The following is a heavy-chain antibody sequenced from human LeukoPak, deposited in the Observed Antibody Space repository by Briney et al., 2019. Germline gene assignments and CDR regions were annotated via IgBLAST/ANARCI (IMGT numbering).Heavy chain of an antibody. D-gene: IGHD3/OR15-3a*01. V-gene: IGHV1-69*13. CDR2: IIPILDSP. CDR3: ARWGHSTLDYYFDY. Sequence: GASVKVSCKASGGTFGGYGISWVRLAPEQGLEWMGGIIPILDSPNYAQKFLGRLSITADESTGTAYMELSSLKSDDTAMYYCARWGHSTLDYYFDYWGQGTLVTVSS. J-gene: IGHJ4*02. CDR1: GGTFGGYG.